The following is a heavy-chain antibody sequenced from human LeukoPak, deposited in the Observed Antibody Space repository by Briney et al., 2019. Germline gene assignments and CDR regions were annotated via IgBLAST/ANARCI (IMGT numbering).Heavy chain of an antibody. CDR3: AKGFGESHYYYYGMDV. D-gene: IGHD3-10*01. CDR1: GHTLTELS. J-gene: IGHJ6*02. Sequence: ASVKVSCKVSGHTLTELSMHWVRQVPGKGLEWMGGFDPEDGETIYAQKFQGRVTMTEDTSTDTAYMELSSLRSEDTAVYYCAKGFGESHYYYYGMDVWGQGTTVTVSS. V-gene: IGHV1-24*01. CDR2: FDPEDGET.